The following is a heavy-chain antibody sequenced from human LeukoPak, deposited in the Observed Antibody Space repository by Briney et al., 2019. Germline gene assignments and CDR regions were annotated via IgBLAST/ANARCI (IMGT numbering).Heavy chain of an antibody. CDR1: GFTFSSYA. CDR3: AKKRDILTGYYDY. V-gene: IGHV3-23*01. J-gene: IGHJ4*02. CDR2: IGGSGGST. D-gene: IGHD3-9*01. Sequence: GGSLRLSCTASGFTFSSYAMSWVRQAPGKGLEWVSAIGGSGGSTYYADSVKGRFTISRDNSKNTLYLQMNSLRAEDTAVYYCAKKRDILTGYYDYWGQGTLVTVSS.